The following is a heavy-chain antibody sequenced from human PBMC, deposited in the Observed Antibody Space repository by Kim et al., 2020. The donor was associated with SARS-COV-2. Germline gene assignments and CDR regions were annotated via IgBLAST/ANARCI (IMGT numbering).Heavy chain of an antibody. CDR3: ARGGSGWVNAFDI. J-gene: IGHJ3*02. CDR2: ISSSSIYT. D-gene: IGHD6-19*01. CDR1: GFTFSDYF. V-gene: IGHV3-11*06. Sequence: GGSLRLSCAASGFTFSDYFMNWIRQAPGKGLEWVSYISSSSIYTNYADSVKGRFTISRDNAKNSLYLQMNSLRAEDTAVYYCARGGSGWVNAFDIWGQRTMVTVSS.